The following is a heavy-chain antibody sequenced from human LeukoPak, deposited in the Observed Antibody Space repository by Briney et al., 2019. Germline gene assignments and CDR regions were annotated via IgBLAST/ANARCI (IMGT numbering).Heavy chain of an antibody. J-gene: IGHJ5*02. Sequence: GASVKVSCKASGYTFTSYGISWVRQAPGQGLEWMGWISAYNGNTNYAQKLQGRVTMTTDTSTSTAYMELSSLRSEDTAVYYCARDIGAAAGPDSDLWGQGTLVTVSS. CDR1: GYTFTSYG. CDR3: ARDIGAAAGPDSDL. V-gene: IGHV1-18*01. CDR2: ISAYNGNT. D-gene: IGHD6-13*01.